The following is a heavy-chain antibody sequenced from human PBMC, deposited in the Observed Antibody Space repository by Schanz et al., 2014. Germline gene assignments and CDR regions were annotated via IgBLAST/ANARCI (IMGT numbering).Heavy chain of an antibody. J-gene: IGHJ3*02. CDR2: INPSGGGT. D-gene: IGHD2-2*01. CDR3: ARGTMPGTFDI. Sequence: QVQLVQSGAEVKKPGASVKVSCKASGYTFTSHGISWVRQAPGQGLEWMGIINPSGGGTSYALRFQDRVTVTRDKSTSTAYMELSSLRYEDTALYYCARGTMPGTFDIWGQGTMVTVSS. CDR1: GYTFTSHG. V-gene: IGHV1-46*01.